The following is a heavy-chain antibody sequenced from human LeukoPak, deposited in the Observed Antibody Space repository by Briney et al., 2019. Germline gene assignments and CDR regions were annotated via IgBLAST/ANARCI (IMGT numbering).Heavy chain of an antibody. V-gene: IGHV3-23*01. D-gene: IGHD6-6*01. Sequence: PGGSLRLSCAASGFTFSSYAMSWVRQAPGKGLEWVSTITGRTYYADSVKGRFTVSRDNSKNILYLQMSSLRADDTAVYYCAKAFRDCESSSYSAFDIWGQGTMVTVSS. CDR2: ITGRT. CDR1: GFTFSSYA. CDR3: AKAFRDCESSSYSAFDI. J-gene: IGHJ3*02.